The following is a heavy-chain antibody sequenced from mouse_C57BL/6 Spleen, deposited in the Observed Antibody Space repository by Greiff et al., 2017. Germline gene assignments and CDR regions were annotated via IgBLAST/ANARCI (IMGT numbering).Heavy chain of an antibody. CDR1: GFSLTSYA. CDR2: LWTGGGT. Sequence: VQGVESGPGLVAPSQSLSITCTVSGFSLTSYAISWVRQPPGKGLEWLGVLWTGGGTNYNSALKSRLSISKDNSKSQVFLKMISLQTDDTAGYYCARVYDYDGGYFDVWGTGTTVTVSS. CDR3: ARVYDYDGGYFDV. D-gene: IGHD2-4*01. J-gene: IGHJ1*03. V-gene: IGHV2-9-1*01.